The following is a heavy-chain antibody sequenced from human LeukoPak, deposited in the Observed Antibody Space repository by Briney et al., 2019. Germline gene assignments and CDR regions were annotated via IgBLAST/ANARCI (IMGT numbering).Heavy chain of an antibody. CDR3: AKRSDYGNNWNYFDF. CDR1: GFTFSSYA. CDR2: TSISGGST. J-gene: IGHJ4*02. Sequence: GGSLRLSCAASGFTFSSYAMSWVRQAPGKGLEWVSATSISGGSTYYADSVKGRFTISRDNSKNTLYLQMNSLRAEDTAVYYCAKRSDYGNNWNYFDFWGQGTLVTVSS. D-gene: IGHD4-23*01. V-gene: IGHV3-23*01.